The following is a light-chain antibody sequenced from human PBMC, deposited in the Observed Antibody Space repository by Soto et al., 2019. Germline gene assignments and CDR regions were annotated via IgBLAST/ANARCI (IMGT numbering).Light chain of an antibody. CDR1: QGIRNY. CDR3: LHDYNYPRT. CDR2: GAS. J-gene: IGKJ1*01. Sequence: AIPMTQSPSSLSASVGDRVNITCRASQGIRNYLGWYQQKPGKAPNLLIYGASTLQIGVPSRFSGSGSGTDFTLTINSLQPEDFATYYCLHDYNYPRTFGQGTRVDVK. V-gene: IGKV1-6*01.